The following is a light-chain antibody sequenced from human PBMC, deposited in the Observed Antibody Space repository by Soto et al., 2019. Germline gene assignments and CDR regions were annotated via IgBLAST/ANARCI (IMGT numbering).Light chain of an antibody. Sequence: EIQMTQSPSSLSASVGDTVTITCRASQSISVHLNWHQQKPGKVPKLLIYAASNLQSGVPSSFSGSGSETDFALTISSLQPEDFATYYSQQSYITPYTFGQGTNLQIK. J-gene: IGKJ2*01. V-gene: IGKV1-39*01. CDR2: AAS. CDR1: QSISVH. CDR3: QQSYITPYT.